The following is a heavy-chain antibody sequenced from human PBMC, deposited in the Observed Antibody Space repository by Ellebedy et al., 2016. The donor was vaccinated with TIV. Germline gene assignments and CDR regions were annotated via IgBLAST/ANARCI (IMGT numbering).Heavy chain of an antibody. V-gene: IGHV4-4*08. CDR2: IYTSGST. Sequence: GSLRLXCTVSGGSISSYYWSWIRQPPGKGLEWIGYIYTSGSTNYNPSLKSRVTMSVDTSKNQFSLKLSSVTAADTAVYYCARKVPAAKGDAFDIWGQGTMVTVSS. J-gene: IGHJ3*02. D-gene: IGHD2-2*01. CDR3: ARKVPAAKGDAFDI. CDR1: GGSISSYY.